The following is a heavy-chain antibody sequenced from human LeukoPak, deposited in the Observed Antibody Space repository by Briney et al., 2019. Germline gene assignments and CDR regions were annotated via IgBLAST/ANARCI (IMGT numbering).Heavy chain of an antibody. D-gene: IGHD6-19*01. CDR3: ARGKGWYYYYGMDV. Sequence: GGSLRLSCAASGFTFSSYGMHWVRQAPGKGLEWVAVIWYDGSDKYYADSVKGRFTISRDNSKNTLYLQMNSLRAEDTAVYYCARGKGWYYYYGMDVWGQGTTVTVSS. CDR1: GFTFSSYG. V-gene: IGHV3-33*01. CDR2: IWYDGSDK. J-gene: IGHJ6*02.